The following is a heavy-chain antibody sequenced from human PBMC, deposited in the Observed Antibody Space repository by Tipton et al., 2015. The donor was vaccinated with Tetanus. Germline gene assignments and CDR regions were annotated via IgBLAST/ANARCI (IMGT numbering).Heavy chain of an antibody. CDR2: IYYSGST. J-gene: IGHJ4*02. D-gene: IGHD1-26*01. CDR1: GASIRGGTFY. Sequence: TLSLTCTVSGASIRGGTFYWGWIRQHPGKGLEWIGDIYYSGSTYYNPSLKSRVTISVDTSKNQFSLKLNSVTAADTAVYYCARDQARGARGWNYFDYWGQGTLVTVSS. V-gene: IGHV4-31*03. CDR3: ARDQARGARGWNYFDY.